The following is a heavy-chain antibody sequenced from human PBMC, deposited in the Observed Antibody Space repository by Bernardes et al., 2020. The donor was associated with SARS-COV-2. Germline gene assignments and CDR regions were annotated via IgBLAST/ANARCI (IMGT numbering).Heavy chain of an antibody. J-gene: IGHJ4*02. CDR1: GGSILKNSFY. CDR3: ARLDGSGDFDF. D-gene: IGHD2-2*03. Sequence: SLSPTCTVSGGSILKNSFYWGWIRQPPGKGLEWVGSIYYTGSTYYNPSLKSRVTISLDTSKNQFSLKLSSVTAADTAVYYCARLDGSGDFDFWGQGILVTVSS. V-gene: IGHV4-39*01. CDR2: IYYTGST.